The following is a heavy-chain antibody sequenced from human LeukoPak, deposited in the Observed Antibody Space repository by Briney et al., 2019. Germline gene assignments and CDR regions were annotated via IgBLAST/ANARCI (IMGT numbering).Heavy chain of an antibody. Sequence: VSVKVSCKASGYTFTGYYMHWVRQAPGQGLEWMGWINPNSGGTNYAQKFQGRVTMTRDTSISTAYMELSRLRSDDTAVYYCARDVCSGGSCYSGTRKDYWGQGTLVTVSS. V-gene: IGHV1-2*02. CDR2: INPNSGGT. CDR1: GYTFTGYY. J-gene: IGHJ4*02. CDR3: ARDVCSGGSCYSGTRKDY. D-gene: IGHD2-15*01.